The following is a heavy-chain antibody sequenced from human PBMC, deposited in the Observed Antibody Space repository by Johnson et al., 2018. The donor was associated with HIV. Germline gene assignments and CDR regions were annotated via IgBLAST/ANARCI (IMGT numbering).Heavy chain of an antibody. CDR1: GFTFSSYG. V-gene: IGHV3-30*02. Sequence: QVQLVESGGGVVPPGASLRLSCAASGFTFSSYGMHWVRQASGTVLEWVAFIRYDGSNKYYADSVKGRFTISRDNSKNTLYLQMNSLRAEDTAVYYCAKDTIAGVKGDSLIWGQGTMVTVSS. J-gene: IGHJ3*02. D-gene: IGHD3-9*01. CDR2: IRYDGSNK. CDR3: AKDTIAGVKGDSLI.